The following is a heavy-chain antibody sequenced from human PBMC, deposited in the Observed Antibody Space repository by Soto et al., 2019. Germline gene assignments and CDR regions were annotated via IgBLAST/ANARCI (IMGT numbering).Heavy chain of an antibody. CDR3: ARVLSGSYYPDYYGMDV. V-gene: IGHV1-46*03. J-gene: IGHJ6*02. CDR2: INPSGGST. D-gene: IGHD1-26*01. CDR1: GYTFTSYY. Sequence: ASVKVSCKASGYTFTSYYMHWVRQAPGQGLEWMGIINPSGGSTSYAQKFQGRVTMTRDTSTSTVYMELSSLRSEDTAVYYCARVLSGSYYPDYYGMDVWGQGTTVTVSS.